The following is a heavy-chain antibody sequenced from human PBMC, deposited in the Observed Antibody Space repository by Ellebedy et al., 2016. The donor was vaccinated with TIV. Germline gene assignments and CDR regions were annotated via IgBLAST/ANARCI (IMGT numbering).Heavy chain of an antibody. D-gene: IGHD1-26*01. J-gene: IGHJ5*02. CDR2: IYHSGST. CDR1: GYSISSGYY. CDR3: ARDRGGSYPNGPFDP. Sequence: SETLSLTXTVSGYSISSGYYWGWIRQPPGKGLEWIGSIYHSGSTYHNPSLKSRVTISVDTSKNQFSLKLSSVTAADTAVYYCARDRGGSYPNGPFDPWGQGTLVTVSS. V-gene: IGHV4-38-2*02.